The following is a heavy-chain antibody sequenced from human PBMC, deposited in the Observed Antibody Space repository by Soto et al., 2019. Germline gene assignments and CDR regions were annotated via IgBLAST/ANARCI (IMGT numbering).Heavy chain of an antibody. CDR2: IKSRSDGGTT. CDR1: GFTFGNAW. J-gene: IGHJ5*02. Sequence: EVQLVQSGGGLVKPGGSLRVSCAASGFTFGNAWMNWVRQAPGKGLEWVGRIKSRSDGGTTDYAAPVKGRFTISRDDSKDTLHLQMNSLKTEDTAVYFCTTVDSSDYYDSGGYYYRWFDPWGQGTLVTVSS. V-gene: IGHV3-15*01. D-gene: IGHD3-22*01. CDR3: TTVDSSDYYDSGGYYYRWFDP.